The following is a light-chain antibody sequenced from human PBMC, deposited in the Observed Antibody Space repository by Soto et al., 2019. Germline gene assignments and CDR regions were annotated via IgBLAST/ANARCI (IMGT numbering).Light chain of an antibody. CDR3: SSFTSSSIYV. Sequence: QSALTQPASVSGSPGQSITISCNGTSSDVGGYNYVSWHQLRPGKAPKLMLYEVSNRPSAVSTRFSGSKSGNTASLTISGLQAEDEADYYCSSFTSSSIYVFGTGTKVTVL. V-gene: IGLV2-14*01. J-gene: IGLJ1*01. CDR2: EVS. CDR1: SSDVGGYNY.